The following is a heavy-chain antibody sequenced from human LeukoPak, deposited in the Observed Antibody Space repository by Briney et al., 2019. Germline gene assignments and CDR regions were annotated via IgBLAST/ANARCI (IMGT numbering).Heavy chain of an antibody. V-gene: IGHV4-4*07. Sequence: PSETLSLTCTVSGGSISSYYWSWIRQPAGKGLEWIGRIYTSGSTNYSHSLKSRVTMSVDTSKNQFSLKLTSVTAADTAVYYCARLVVITTFDWFDPWGQGTLVTVSS. CDR1: GGSISSYY. CDR2: IYTSGST. D-gene: IGHD3-22*01. CDR3: ARLVVITTFDWFDP. J-gene: IGHJ5*02.